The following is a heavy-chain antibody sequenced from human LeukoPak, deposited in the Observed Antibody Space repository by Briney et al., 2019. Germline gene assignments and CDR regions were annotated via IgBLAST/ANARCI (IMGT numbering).Heavy chain of an antibody. J-gene: IGHJ4*02. CDR3: ARAKLWETFDY. D-gene: IGHD3-10*01. CDR2: IFYSGTT. Sequence: SETLSLTCTVSGGSISSYCWSWIRQPPGKGLEWIGYIFYSGTTNYNPSLKSRITISLDTSKNQFSLKLSSMTAADTAVYYCARAKLWETFDYWGQGTLVTVSS. V-gene: IGHV4-59*01. CDR1: GGSISSYC.